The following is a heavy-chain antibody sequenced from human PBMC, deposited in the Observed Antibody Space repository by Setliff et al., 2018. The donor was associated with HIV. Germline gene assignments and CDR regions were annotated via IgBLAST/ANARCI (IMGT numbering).Heavy chain of an antibody. Sequence: PGGSLRLSCAAFGFSFSKYSMIWVRQAPGKGLEWVAKIKQDGSEEYYVDSVKGRFTISRDNAKNSVYLQMNSLRAEDTAVYYCARDAYSSGYSWFDYWGQGTLVTVSS. CDR1: GFSFSKYS. D-gene: IGHD3-22*01. J-gene: IGHJ4*02. V-gene: IGHV3-7*01. CDR2: IKQDGSEE. CDR3: ARDAYSSGYSWFDY.